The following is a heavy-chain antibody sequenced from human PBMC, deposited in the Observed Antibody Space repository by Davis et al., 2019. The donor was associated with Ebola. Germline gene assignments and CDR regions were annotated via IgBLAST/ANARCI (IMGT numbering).Heavy chain of an antibody. CDR1: GFTFSSYA. CDR3: ATRGYSDDWPDY. V-gene: IGHV3-23*01. Sequence: GESLKISCAASGFTFSSYAMSWVRQAPGKGLEWVSAISGSGGSTYYADSVKGRFTISRDNSKNTLYLQMTSLRAEDTAVYYCATRGYSDDWPDYWGQGTLVIVSS. J-gene: IGHJ4*02. D-gene: IGHD3-9*01. CDR2: ISGSGGST.